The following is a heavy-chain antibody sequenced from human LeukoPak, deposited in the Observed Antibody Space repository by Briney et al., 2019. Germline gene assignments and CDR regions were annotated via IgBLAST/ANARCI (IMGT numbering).Heavy chain of an antibody. V-gene: IGHV4-59*01. J-gene: IGHJ4*02. CDR3: ARVGGYSYGSFDY. CDR1: GGSISSYY. CDR2: IYYSGST. Sequence: SETLSLTCTVSGGSISSYYWICIRQPPGKGLEWIGYIYYSGSTNYNPSLKSRVTISVDTSKNQFSLKLSSVTAADTAVYYCARVGGYSYGSFDYWGQGTLVTVSS. D-gene: IGHD5-18*01.